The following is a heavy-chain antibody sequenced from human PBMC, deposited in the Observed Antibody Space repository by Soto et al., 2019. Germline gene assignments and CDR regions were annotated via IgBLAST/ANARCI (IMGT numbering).Heavy chain of an antibody. CDR3: ARDTAAAGIFDY. J-gene: IGHJ4*02. Sequence: PSETLSLTCTVSGGSISSSSYYWGWIRQPPGKGLEWIGSIYYSGSTYYNPALKSRVTISVDTSKNQFSLKLSSVTAADTAVYYCARDTAAAGIFDYWGQGTLVTVSS. CDR2: IYYSGST. CDR1: GGSISSSSYY. D-gene: IGHD6-13*01. V-gene: IGHV4-39*02.